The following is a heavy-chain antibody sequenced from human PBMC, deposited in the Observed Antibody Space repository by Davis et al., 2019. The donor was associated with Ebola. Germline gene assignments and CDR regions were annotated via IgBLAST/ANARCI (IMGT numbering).Heavy chain of an antibody. D-gene: IGHD6-19*01. Sequence: MPSETLSLTCTVSGDSITSSFWSWIRQPPGKGLEWIGYIFCSGSTDYNPSLKSRVAFSVDRSKNQVTLKLSSVTAADTAVYYCARGGAVAGPWGQGTLVTVSS. CDR1: GDSITSSF. J-gene: IGHJ5*02. V-gene: IGHV4-59*12. CDR3: ARGGAVAGP. CDR2: IFCSGST.